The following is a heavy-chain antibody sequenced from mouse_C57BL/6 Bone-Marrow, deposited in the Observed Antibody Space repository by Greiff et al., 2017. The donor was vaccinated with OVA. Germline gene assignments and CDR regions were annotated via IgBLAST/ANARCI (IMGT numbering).Heavy chain of an antibody. J-gene: IGHJ3*01. Sequence: VHLVESGPELVKPGASVKISCKASGYTFTDYYINWVKQRPGQGLEWIGWIFPGSGSTYYNEKFKGKATLTVDKSSSTAYMLLSSLTSEDSAVYFCARGASYYYGSWFAYWGQGTLVTVSA. CDR1: GYTFTDYY. CDR3: ARGASYYYGSWFAY. D-gene: IGHD1-1*01. V-gene: IGHV1-75*01. CDR2: IFPGSGST.